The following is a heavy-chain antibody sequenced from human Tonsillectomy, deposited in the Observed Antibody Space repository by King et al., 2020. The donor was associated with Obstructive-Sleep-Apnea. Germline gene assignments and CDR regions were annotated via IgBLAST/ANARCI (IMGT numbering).Heavy chain of an antibody. CDR3: ARECGGDCFEDAFDI. Sequence: VQLVESGGGVVQPGRSLRLSCAASGFTFSGYAMHWVRQAPGKGLEWVAIISYDGINKYYADSVKGRFTISRDNSKNTLYLQMNSLRVEDTAVYYCARECGGDCFEDAFDIWGQGTMVTVSS. CDR2: ISYDGINK. D-gene: IGHD2-21*02. J-gene: IGHJ3*02. CDR1: GFTFSGYA. V-gene: IGHV3-30-3*01.